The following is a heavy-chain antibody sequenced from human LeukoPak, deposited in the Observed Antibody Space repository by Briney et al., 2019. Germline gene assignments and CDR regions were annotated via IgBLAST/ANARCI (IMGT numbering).Heavy chain of an antibody. V-gene: IGHV4-30-4*01. Sequence: SETLSLTCTVSGGSISSGDYYWSWIRQPPGKGLEWIGYIYYSGSTYYNPSLKSRVTISVDTSKNQFSLKLSSVTAAGTAVYYCARVRYYDSSGYNWFDPWGQGTLVTVSS. J-gene: IGHJ5*02. CDR2: IYYSGST. CDR1: GGSISSGDYY. D-gene: IGHD3-22*01. CDR3: ARVRYYDSSGYNWFDP.